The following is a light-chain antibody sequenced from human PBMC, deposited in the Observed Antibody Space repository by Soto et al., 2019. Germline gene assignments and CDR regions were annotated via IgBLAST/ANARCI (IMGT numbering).Light chain of an antibody. CDR3: QQYNSYSPYT. CDR2: KAS. CDR1: QSISSW. Sequence: IQMTQSPSTLSASVGDRVTITCRASQSISSWLAWYQQKPGKAPKLLIYKASSLESGVPSRFSVSGSGTVFTLTISSLQPDDFATYYCQQYNSYSPYTFGQGTKLEIK. V-gene: IGKV1-5*03. J-gene: IGKJ2*01.